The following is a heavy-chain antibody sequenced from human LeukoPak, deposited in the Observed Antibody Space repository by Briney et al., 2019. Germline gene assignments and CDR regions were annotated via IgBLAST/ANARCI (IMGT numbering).Heavy chain of an antibody. V-gene: IGHV4-59*08. CDR1: GGSISSYY. Sequence: SETLSLTRTVSGGSISSYYWSWIRQPPGKGLEWIGYIYYSGSTNYNPSLKSRVTISVDTSKNQFSLKLSSVTAADTAVYCCARRQRCCIGVSCYSAYGMDVWGQGTTVTVSS. J-gene: IGHJ6*02. CDR2: IYYSGST. CDR3: ARRQRCCIGVSCYSAYGMDV. D-gene: IGHD2-15*01.